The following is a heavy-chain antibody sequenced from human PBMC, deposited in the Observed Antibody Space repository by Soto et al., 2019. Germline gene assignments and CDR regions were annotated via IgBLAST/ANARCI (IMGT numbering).Heavy chain of an antibody. Sequence: PGGSLRLSCAASGFTFSSYAMSWVRQAPGKGLEWVSAISGSGSSTYYAHSVKGRFTISRDNSKNTLYLQMNSLRDEDTAIYYCATVSGALVYLGYWGQGTLVTVSS. CDR1: GFTFSSYA. V-gene: IGHV3-23*01. CDR3: ATVSGALVYLGY. D-gene: IGHD3-16*01. J-gene: IGHJ4*02. CDR2: ISGSGSST.